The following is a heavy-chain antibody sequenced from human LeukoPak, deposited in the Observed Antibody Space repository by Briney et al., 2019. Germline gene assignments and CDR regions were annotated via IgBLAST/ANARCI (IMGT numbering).Heavy chain of an antibody. Sequence: SVKVSCKASGGTFSSYAISWVRQAPGQGLGWMGGIIPIFGTANYAQKFQGRVTITTDESTSTAYMELSSLRSEDTAVYYCARGEQLVGYFDYWGQGTLVTVSS. CDR3: ARGEQLVGYFDY. CDR2: IIPIFGTA. D-gene: IGHD6-6*01. V-gene: IGHV1-69*05. J-gene: IGHJ4*02. CDR1: GGTFSSYA.